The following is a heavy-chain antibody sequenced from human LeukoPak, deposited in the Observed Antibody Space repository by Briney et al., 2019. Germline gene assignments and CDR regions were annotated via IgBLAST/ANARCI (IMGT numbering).Heavy chain of an antibody. CDR2: ISGSGGST. V-gene: IGHV3-23*01. CDR1: GFNFSNHA. Sequence: LGGSLRLSCAVSGFNFSNHAMSWVRQAPGKGLEWVSAISGSGGSTYYADSVKGRFTISRDNSKNTLYLQMNSLRAEDTAVYYCAKDGDGYYFDYWGQGTLVTVSS. J-gene: IGHJ4*02. CDR3: AKDGDGYYFDY.